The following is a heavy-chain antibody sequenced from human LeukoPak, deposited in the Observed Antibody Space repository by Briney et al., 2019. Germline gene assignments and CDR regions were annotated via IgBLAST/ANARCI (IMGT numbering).Heavy chain of an antibody. CDR2: IRSKAYGGTT. D-gene: IGHD3-16*01. CDR3: TRDGGPIDY. J-gene: IGHJ4*02. Sequence: PGGSLRLSCTASGFTFGDYAMSWVRQAPGKGLEWVGFIRSKAYGGTTEYAASVKGRFTISRDDSKSIAYLQMNSLKTEDTAVYYCTRDGGPIDYWGRGTLVTVSS. CDR1: GFTFGDYA. V-gene: IGHV3-49*04.